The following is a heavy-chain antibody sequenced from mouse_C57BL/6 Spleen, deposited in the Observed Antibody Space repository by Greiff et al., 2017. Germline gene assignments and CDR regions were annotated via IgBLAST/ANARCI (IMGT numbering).Heavy chain of an antibody. D-gene: IGHD4-1*01. J-gene: IGHJ2*01. Sequence: EVQLQQSGPELVKPGASVKISCKASGYTFTDYYMNWVKQSHGKSLEWIGDINPNNGGTSYNQKFKGKATLTVDKSSSTAYMELRSLTSEDSAVYYCARPNWENYFDYWGQGTTLTVSS. CDR1: GYTFTDYY. CDR3: ARPNWENYFDY. CDR2: INPNNGGT. V-gene: IGHV1-26*01.